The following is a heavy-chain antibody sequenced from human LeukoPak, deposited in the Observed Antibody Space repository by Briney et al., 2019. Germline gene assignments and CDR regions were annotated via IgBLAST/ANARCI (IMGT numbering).Heavy chain of an antibody. V-gene: IGHV4-59*01. D-gene: IGHD5-18*01. CDR1: GGSISSYY. Sequence: SETLSLTCTVSGGSISSYYWSWIRQSPGKGLEWIGYIYYSGSTNYNPSLKSRVTISVDTSKNQFSLKLSSVTAADTAVYYCARVYSYGYIDYWGQGTLVTVSS. J-gene: IGHJ4*02. CDR3: ARVYSYGYIDY. CDR2: IYYSGST.